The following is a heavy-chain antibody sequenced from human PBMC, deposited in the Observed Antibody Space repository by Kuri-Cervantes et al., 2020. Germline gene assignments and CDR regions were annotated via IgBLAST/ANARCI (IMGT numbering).Heavy chain of an antibody. Sequence: GESLKISCAASGFTFGSYEMNWVRQAPGKGREWVSYISSSGSTIYYADSVKGRFTISRDNAKNSVSLQVNSLRAEDTAVYYCATVSSGWDTVDYWGQGTLVTVSS. CDR3: ATVSSGWDTVDY. CDR2: ISSSGSTI. J-gene: IGHJ4*02. D-gene: IGHD6-19*01. CDR1: GFTFGSYE. V-gene: IGHV3-48*03.